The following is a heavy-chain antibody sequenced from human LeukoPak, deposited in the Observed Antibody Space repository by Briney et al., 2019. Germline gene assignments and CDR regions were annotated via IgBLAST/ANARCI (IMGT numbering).Heavy chain of an antibody. CDR1: GFTFSDYY. CDR2: IDSSGGTI. V-gene: IGHV3-11*01. J-gene: IGHJ4*02. Sequence: GGSLRLSCAASGFTFSDYYMTWIRQAPGKGLEWISYIDSSGGTIYYADSVKGRFTISRDNAKNSLYLQMDSLRAEDTAVYYCARDQDGRYCSSISCYIGAFDYWGQGTLVTVSS. CDR3: ARDQDGRYCSSISCYIGAFDY. D-gene: IGHD2-2*01.